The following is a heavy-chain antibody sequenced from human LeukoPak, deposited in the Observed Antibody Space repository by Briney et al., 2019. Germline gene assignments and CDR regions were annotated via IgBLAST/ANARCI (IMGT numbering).Heavy chain of an antibody. CDR3: ARGRYYDSSGYYLDFDY. V-gene: IGHV5-51*01. J-gene: IGHJ4*02. D-gene: IGHD3-22*01. CDR1: GYSFTTYW. Sequence: GESLKISCKASGYSFTTYWIGWVRQMPGKGLEWMGIIYPADSAAKYSPSFQGQVTISADKSISTAYLQWSSLKASDTAMYYCARGRYYDSSGYYLDFDYWGQGTLVTVSS. CDR2: IYPADSAA.